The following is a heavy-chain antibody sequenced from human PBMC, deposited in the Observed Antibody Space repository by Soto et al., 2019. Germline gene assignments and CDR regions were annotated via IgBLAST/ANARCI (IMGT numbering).Heavy chain of an antibody. CDR1: GYTFTSYF. D-gene: IGHD6-13*01. Sequence: ASVKVSCKASGYTFTSYFIHLVRQAPGQGLEWMGIINPSDRSTSYARRFQGRVTMTRDTSKNTLYLQMNSLRAEDTAIYYCGRIEWGKSATDYWGQGALVTVSS. CDR2: INPSDRST. J-gene: IGHJ4*02. V-gene: IGHV1-46*01. CDR3: GRIEWGKSATDY.